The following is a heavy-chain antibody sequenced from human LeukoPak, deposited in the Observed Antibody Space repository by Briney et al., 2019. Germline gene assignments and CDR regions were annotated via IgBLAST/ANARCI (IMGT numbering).Heavy chain of an antibody. CDR1: GGSISNTNW. J-gene: IGHJ4*02. Sequence: SGTLSLTCGVSGGSISNTNWWTWVRQPPGRGLEWIGEVNLQGSTNYNPSLKSRVGISVDKSENHISLKLTSVTAADTAVYYCAREGGPYRPLDYSGQGTLVTVAS. CDR3: AREGGPYRPLDY. CDR2: VNLQGST. V-gene: IGHV4-4*02.